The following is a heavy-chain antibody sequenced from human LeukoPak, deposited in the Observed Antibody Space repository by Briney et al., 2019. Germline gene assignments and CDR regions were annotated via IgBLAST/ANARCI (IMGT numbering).Heavy chain of an antibody. V-gene: IGHV4-39*07. CDR1: GGSISSSSYY. D-gene: IGHD5-24*01. J-gene: IGHJ5*02. CDR3: ARDRRNGYNELNWFDP. Sequence: KSSETLSLTCTVSGGSISSSSYYWGWIRQPPGKGLEWIGSIYYSGSTYYNPSLKSRVTISVDTSKNQLSLKLSSVTAADTAVYYCARDRRNGYNELNWFDPWGQGTLVTVSS. CDR2: IYYSGST.